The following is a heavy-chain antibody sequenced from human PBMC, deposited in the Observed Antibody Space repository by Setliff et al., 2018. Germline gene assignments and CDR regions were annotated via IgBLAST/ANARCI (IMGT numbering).Heavy chain of an antibody. CDR3: ARAHSSTLSVHDY. CDR1: GFTFSNYW. V-gene: IGHV3-74*01. CDR2: IKSDGSST. J-gene: IGHJ4*02. D-gene: IGHD2-2*01. Sequence: GSLRLSCVASGFTFSNYWMFWVRQAPGKGLVWVSRIKSDGSSTTYEDSVKGRFTISRDNAKNTLYLQMNSLRAEDTAVYYCARAHSSTLSVHDYWGQGTLVTVSS.